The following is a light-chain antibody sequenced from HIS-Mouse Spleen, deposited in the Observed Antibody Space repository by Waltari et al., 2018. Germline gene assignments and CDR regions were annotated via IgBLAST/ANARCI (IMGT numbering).Light chain of an antibody. J-gene: IGLJ1*01. CDR1: SSDVGSYNL. Sequence: QSALTQPASVSGSPGQSITISSTGTSSDVGSYNLASWYQQHPGKAPKLMIYEGSKRPSGVSNRFSGSKSGNTASLTISGLQAEDEADYYCCSYAGSREVFGTGTKVTVL. CDR2: EGS. CDR3: CSYAGSREV. V-gene: IGLV2-23*01.